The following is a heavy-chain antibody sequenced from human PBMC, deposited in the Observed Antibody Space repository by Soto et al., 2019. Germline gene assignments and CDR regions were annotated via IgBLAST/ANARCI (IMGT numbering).Heavy chain of an antibody. V-gene: IGHV3-23*01. J-gene: IGHJ4*02. D-gene: IGHD2-21*01. CDR3: AKDAVYNDGLWLMDS. CDR1: GFTISTFA. CDR2: MTGSGATI. Sequence: PGGSLRLSCAASGFTISTFAMTWVRQAPGKGLESVCGMTGSGATIHYADSVRGRFTISKDNSKSVLFLQMDYLRDEDTAVYYCAKDAVYNDGLWLMDSWGQGTLVTVSS.